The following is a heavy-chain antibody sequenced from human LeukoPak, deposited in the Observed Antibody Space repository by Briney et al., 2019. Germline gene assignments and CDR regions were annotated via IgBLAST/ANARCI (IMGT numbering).Heavy chain of an antibody. CDR1: GFTFSSYA. J-gene: IGHJ4*02. CDR3: AEESGYSYGNYLDY. Sequence: TGGSLRLSCAASGFTFSSYAMSWVRQAPGKGLEWVSAISGSGGNTYYADSVKGRFTISRDNSKNTLYLQMNSLRGEDTAVYYCAEESGYSYGNYLDYWGQGILVTVSS. D-gene: IGHD5-18*01. CDR2: ISGSGGNT. V-gene: IGHV3-23*01.